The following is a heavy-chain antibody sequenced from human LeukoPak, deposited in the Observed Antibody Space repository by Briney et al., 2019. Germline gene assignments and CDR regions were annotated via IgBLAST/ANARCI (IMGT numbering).Heavy chain of an antibody. V-gene: IGHV3-7*01. CDR2: IKQDGNEK. J-gene: IGHJ3*02. CDR1: GFTFSNYW. D-gene: IGHD1-26*01. CDR3: ARVRYSGGYGGKFAFDI. Sequence: GGSLRLSCAGSGFTFSNYWMNWVRQAPGKGLEWVANIKQDGNEKYYVDSVKGRFTISRDNAKNSLYLQMNSLRAEDTAVYYCARVRYSGGYGGKFAFDIWGQGTMVIVSS.